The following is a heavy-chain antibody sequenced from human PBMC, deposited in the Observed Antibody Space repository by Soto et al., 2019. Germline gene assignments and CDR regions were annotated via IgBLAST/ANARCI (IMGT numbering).Heavy chain of an antibody. CDR1: GGSFSGYY. V-gene: IGHV4-59*08. D-gene: IGHD6-6*01. CDR2: IYYSGST. J-gene: IGHJ5*02. Sequence: SETLSLTCAVYGGSFSGYYWSWIRQPPGKGLEWIGYIYYSGSTNYNPSLKSRVTISVDTSKDQFSLKLSSVTAADTAVYYCARQYSSSSWFDPWGQGTLVTVSS. CDR3: ARQYSSSSWFDP.